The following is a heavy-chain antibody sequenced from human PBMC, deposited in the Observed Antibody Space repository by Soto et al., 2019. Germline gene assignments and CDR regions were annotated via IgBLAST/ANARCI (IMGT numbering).Heavy chain of an antibody. CDR3: WRNAVVEDNALSY. V-gene: IGHV3-7*01. D-gene: IGHD2-21*01. CDR2: IKEDGSEK. Sequence: GGSLRLSCAASGFTFSNYWMTWVRQAPGKGLERVANIKEDGSEKHYVDSVKGRFAISRDNAKNSLYLQMNSLRVEDTAVYFFWRNAVVEDNALSYWGQGGLVRVSS. CDR1: GFTFSNYW. J-gene: IGHJ4*02.